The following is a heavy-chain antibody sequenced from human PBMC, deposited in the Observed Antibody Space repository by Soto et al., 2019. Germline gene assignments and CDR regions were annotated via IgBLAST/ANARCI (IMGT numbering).Heavy chain of an antibody. CDR1: GFTFSSYW. V-gene: IGHV3-7*03. D-gene: IGHD3-22*01. Sequence: EVQLVESGGGLVQPGGSLRLSCVASGFTFSSYWMSWVRQAPGKGLEWVANIKQDGSEKFYVDSVKGRFTISRDNSKNTLYLQMNSVRAEETAVYYCAKVRERYYYGSSGYYSGAFEIWGQGTLVTVSS. J-gene: IGHJ3*02. CDR3: AKVRERYYYGSSGYYSGAFEI. CDR2: IKQDGSEK.